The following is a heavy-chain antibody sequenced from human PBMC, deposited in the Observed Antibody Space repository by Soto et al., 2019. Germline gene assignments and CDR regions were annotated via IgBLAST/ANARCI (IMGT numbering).Heavy chain of an antibody. D-gene: IGHD6-6*01. V-gene: IGHV1-69*12. CDR2: IIPIFGTA. Sequence: QVQLVQSGAEVKKPGSSVKVSCKASGGTFSSYAISWVRQAPGQGLEWMGGIIPIFGTANYAQKFQGRVTITAXXSXSXXYMELSSLRSEDTAVYYCARPKTEYSSSWYYYVDYWGQGTLVTVSS. CDR3: ARPKTEYSSSWYYYVDY. CDR1: GGTFSSYA. J-gene: IGHJ4*02.